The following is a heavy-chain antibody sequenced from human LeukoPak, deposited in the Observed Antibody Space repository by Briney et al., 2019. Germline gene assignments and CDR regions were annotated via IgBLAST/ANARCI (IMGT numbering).Heavy chain of an antibody. CDR1: GGSFSGYY. CDR3: ARRLFFGVVTLRGSAFDI. V-gene: IGHV4-34*01. D-gene: IGHD3-3*01. J-gene: IGHJ3*02. Sequence: SETLSFTCAVYGGSFSGYYWSWIRQPPGKGLEWIGEINHSGSTNYNPSLKSRVTISVDTSKNQFSLKLSSVTAADTAVYYCARRLFFGVVTLRGSAFDIWGQGTMVTVSS. CDR2: INHSGST.